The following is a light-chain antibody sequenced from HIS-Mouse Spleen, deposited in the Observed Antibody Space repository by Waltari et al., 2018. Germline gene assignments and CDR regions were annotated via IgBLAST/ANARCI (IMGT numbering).Light chain of an antibody. V-gene: IGLV3-19*01. CDR2: GKN. Sequence: SSELTQDPAVSVALGQTVRITCQGDSLRSYYASWYQQKPGQAPVLVIYGKNNRPAGIPDRVSGSSSGNTASLTITGAQAEDEADYYCNSRDSSGNRLVVFGGGTKLTVL. CDR1: SLRSYY. J-gene: IGLJ2*01. CDR3: NSRDSSGNRLVV.